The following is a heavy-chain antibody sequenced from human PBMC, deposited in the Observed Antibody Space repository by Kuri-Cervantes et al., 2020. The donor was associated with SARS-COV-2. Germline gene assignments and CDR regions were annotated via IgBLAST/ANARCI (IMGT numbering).Heavy chain of an antibody. CDR2: IVVGSGNT. J-gene: IGHJ6*03. D-gene: IGHD5-18*01. CDR3: AREGDTAMVRYYYYMDV. Sequence: SVKVSCKASGFTFTSSAMQWVRQARGQRLEWIGWIVVGSGNTNYAQKFQERVTITRGMSTSTAYMELRSLRSDDTAVYYRAREGDTAMVRYYYYMDVWGKGTTVTVSS. V-gene: IGHV1-58*02. CDR1: GFTFTSSA.